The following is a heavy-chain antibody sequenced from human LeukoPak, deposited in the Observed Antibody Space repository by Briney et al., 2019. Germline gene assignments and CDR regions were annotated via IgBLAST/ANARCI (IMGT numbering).Heavy chain of an antibody. CDR1: GGSISSYY. V-gene: IGHV4-59*08. D-gene: IGHD6-13*01. CDR2: IYYSGST. CDR3: ARLSSIAAAWAFDYYYGMDV. J-gene: IGHJ6*02. Sequence: PSETLSLTCTVSGGSISSYYWSWIRQPPGEGLEWIGYIYYSGSTNYNPSLKSRVTISVDTSKNQFSLKLSSVTAADTAVYYCARLSSIAAAWAFDYYYGMDVWGQGTTVTVSS.